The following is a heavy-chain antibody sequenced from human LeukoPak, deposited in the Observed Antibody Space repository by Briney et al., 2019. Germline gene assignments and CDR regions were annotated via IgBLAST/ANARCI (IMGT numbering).Heavy chain of an antibody. CDR3: VRDGDHWDLDH. J-gene: IGHJ4*02. CDR1: GFTFSSYW. CDR2: IKYDASFT. D-gene: IGHD3-16*01. V-gene: IGHV3-74*01. Sequence: GGSLRLSCAASGFTFSSYWMHWVRQAPGKGLGWVARIKYDASFTNYADSVKGRFTISRDNAKNTLYLHMNSLRAEDTAVYYCVRDGDHWDLDHWGQGTLVPVSS.